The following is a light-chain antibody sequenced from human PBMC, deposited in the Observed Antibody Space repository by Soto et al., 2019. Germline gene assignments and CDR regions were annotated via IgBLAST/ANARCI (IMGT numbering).Light chain of an antibody. CDR3: QQRSHWPPIT. Sequence: EIVMTQSPATLSVSLWEIATLSCRASQSVSSNLAWYQLKPGQAPRLLIYDASHRATGIPARFRGSGSGTDFTLIISSLEPEDAGIYYCQQRSHWPPITFGQGTRLEIK. CDR1: QSVSSN. V-gene: IGKV3-11*01. CDR2: DAS. J-gene: IGKJ5*01.